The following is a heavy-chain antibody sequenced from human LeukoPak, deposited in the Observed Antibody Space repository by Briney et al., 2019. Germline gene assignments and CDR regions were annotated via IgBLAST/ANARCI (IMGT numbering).Heavy chain of an antibody. Sequence: ASVTVSCTSSGYTFTIYGISWVRQAPGQGLEWMGGFDLEDGETIYAQKFQGRVTMAEDTSTDTAYMELSSLRPKDTAVYYCATETLSSGYYYGDAFDIWGQGTMVTVSS. D-gene: IGHD3-22*01. CDR3: ATETLSSGYYYGDAFDI. CDR1: GYTFTIYG. V-gene: IGHV1-24*01. CDR2: FDLEDGET. J-gene: IGHJ3*02.